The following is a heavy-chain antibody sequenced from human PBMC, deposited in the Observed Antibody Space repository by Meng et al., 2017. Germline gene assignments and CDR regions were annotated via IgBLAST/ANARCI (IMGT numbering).Heavy chain of an antibody. V-gene: IGHV6-1*01. CDR3: ARGSYSFDS. CDR2: AYYRSKWYH. J-gene: IGHJ4*02. D-gene: IGHD1-26*01. Sequence: VQLRPPGPGLLRPSRPSPAMSVVCRDVVSTNSAAGNRIRKCPSRGRGWLGRAYYRSKWYHDYAESLKSRLSIDPDTSKNQFSLQLRSVTSEDSAVYYCARGSYSFDSWGQRTLVTVSS. CDR1: RDVVSTNSAA.